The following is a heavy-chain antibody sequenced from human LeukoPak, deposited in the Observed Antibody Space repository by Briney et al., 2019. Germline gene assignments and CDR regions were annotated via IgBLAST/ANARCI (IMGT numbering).Heavy chain of an antibody. D-gene: IGHD6-13*01. Sequence: ASVKVSCKASGFTLTNYAMNWVRQAPGQGLEWMGWINTNSGNPTYAQGFTGRFVFSVESSVSTTYLQISSLKAEDTAVYYCAKDARRLGIASSGFDYWGQGSLVTVSS. CDR3: AKDARRLGIASSGFDY. V-gene: IGHV7-4-1*02. J-gene: IGHJ4*02. CDR2: INTNSGNP. CDR1: GFTLTNYA.